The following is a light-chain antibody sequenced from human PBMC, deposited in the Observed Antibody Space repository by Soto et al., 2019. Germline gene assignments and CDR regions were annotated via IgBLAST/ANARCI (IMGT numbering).Light chain of an antibody. CDR2: DAS. J-gene: IGKJ1*01. CDR3: QHYNSYSEA. CDR1: QTISSW. V-gene: IGKV1-5*01. Sequence: DIQMTQSPSTLSGSVGDRVTITCRASQTISSWLAWYQQKPGTAPKLLIFDASRLESGVPSRFSGSASGTEFTLTISSLQPDDFATYYCQHYNSYSEAFGQGTKVDIK.